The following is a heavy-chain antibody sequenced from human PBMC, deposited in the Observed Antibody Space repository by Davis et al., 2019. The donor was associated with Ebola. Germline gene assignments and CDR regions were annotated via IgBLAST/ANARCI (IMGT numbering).Heavy chain of an antibody. CDR3: AKGSTMTTAPKFDY. D-gene: IGHD4-17*01. Sequence: GESLKISCAASGFTFSSYSMNWVRQAPGKGLEWVSAISGSGGSTYYADSVKGRFTISRDNSKNTLYLQMNSLRAEDTAVNYCAKGSTMTTAPKFDYWGQGTLVTVSS. V-gene: IGHV3-23*01. CDR2: ISGSGGST. J-gene: IGHJ4*02. CDR1: GFTFSSYS.